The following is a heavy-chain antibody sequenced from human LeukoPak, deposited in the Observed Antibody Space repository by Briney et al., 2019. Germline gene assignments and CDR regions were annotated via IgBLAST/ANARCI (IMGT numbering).Heavy chain of an antibody. CDR2: ISGSGTDI. J-gene: IGHJ4*02. Sequence: GGSLRLSCEASGFTFSDPYMSWIRQAPGKGLECLSYISGSGTDINYADSVRGRFTISRDNAKNLLYLQMNDLRVEDTAVYYCARTARHLDYWGQGTLVTVSP. CDR3: ARTARHLDY. CDR1: GFTFSDPY. D-gene: IGHD5-18*01. V-gene: IGHV3-11*04.